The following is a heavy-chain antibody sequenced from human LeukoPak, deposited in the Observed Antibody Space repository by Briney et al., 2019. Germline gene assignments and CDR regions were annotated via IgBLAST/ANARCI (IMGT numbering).Heavy chain of an antibody. J-gene: IGHJ4*02. CDR2: ISGSGGST. Sequence: PGGSLRLSCAASGFTFSSYAMSWVRQAPGKGLEWVSAISGSGGSTYYVDSVKGRFTISRDNSKNTLYLQMNSLRAEDTAVYYCARDSTDGVIPRESNPPFDYWGQGALLTVSS. CDR3: ARDSTDGVIPRESNPPFDY. CDR1: GFTFSSYA. V-gene: IGHV3-23*01. D-gene: IGHD3-10*01.